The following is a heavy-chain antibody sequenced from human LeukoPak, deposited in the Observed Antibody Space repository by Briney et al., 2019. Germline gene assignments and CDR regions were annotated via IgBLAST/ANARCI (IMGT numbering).Heavy chain of an antibody. J-gene: IGHJ4*02. CDR2: INSSGDKT. Sequence: GTLRLSCAASGFTFSNYAMTWVRQAPGKGLEWVSDINSSGDKTFYADSVKGRFTISRDNTNSTLYLQMNSLRAEDTALYYCTKESLYCATTSCSSHYLAYWGQGTLVTVSS. D-gene: IGHD2-2*01. CDR1: GFTFSNYA. V-gene: IGHV3-23*01. CDR3: TKESLYCATTSCSSHYLAY.